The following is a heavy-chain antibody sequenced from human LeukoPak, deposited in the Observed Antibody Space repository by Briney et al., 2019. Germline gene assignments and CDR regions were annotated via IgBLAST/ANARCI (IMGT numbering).Heavy chain of an antibody. J-gene: IGHJ4*02. CDR2: IFYSGCT. D-gene: IGHD3-22*01. Sequence: PSETLSLTCPVYAGSIYRHYWSWIRQPPGKELEWIGDIFYSGCTKYNRSLTSRLTISVDTSKNQFSLELSTVTAANAAVYYCARVRSSGYQGSFDFWGQGILVTVSS. V-gene: IGHV4-59*11. CDR3: ARVRSSGYQGSFDF. CDR1: AGSIYRHY.